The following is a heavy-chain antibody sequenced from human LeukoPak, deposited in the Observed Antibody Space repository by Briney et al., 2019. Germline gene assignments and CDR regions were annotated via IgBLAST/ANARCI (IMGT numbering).Heavy chain of an antibody. CDR3: AKDTAMVKGLAYSDY. CDR2: ISSSGNVI. Sequence: GGSLRLSCAASGFIFSSYEMNWVRQAPGKGLEFISYISSSGNVIYYADSVKGRFTISRDNAKNSVYLQMNSLRAEDTALYYCAKDTAMVKGLAYSDYWGQGTLVTVSS. V-gene: IGHV3-48*03. CDR1: GFIFSSYE. D-gene: IGHD5-18*01. J-gene: IGHJ4*02.